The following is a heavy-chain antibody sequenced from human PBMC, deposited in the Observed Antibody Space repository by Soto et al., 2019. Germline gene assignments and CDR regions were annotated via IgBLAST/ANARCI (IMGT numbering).Heavy chain of an antibody. D-gene: IGHD2-2*03. CDR2: IKSKTDGGTT. Sequence: EVQLVESGGGLVKPGGSLRLSCAASGFTFSNAWMSWVRQAPGKGLEWVGRIKSKTDGGTTDYAAPVKGRFTISRDDSKNTLYLQMNSLKTEDTAVYYCTTGMDIVVVPAATTFDYWGHGTLVTVSS. CDR3: TTGMDIVVVPAATTFDY. V-gene: IGHV3-15*01. CDR1: GFTFSNAW. J-gene: IGHJ4*01.